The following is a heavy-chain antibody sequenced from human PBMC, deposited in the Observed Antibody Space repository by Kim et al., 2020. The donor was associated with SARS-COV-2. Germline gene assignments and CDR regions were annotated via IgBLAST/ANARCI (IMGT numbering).Heavy chain of an antibody. V-gene: IGHV4-34*01. J-gene: IGHJ5*02. CDR1: GGSFSGYY. CDR3: ARRRGGYCSGGSCSLRYNWFDP. D-gene: IGHD2-15*01. Sequence: SETLSLTCAVYGGSFSGYYWSWIRQPPGKGLEWIGEINHSGSTNYNPSLKSRVTISVDTSKNQFSLKLSSVTAADTAVYYCARRRGGYCSGGSCSLRYNWFDPWGQGTLVTVSS. CDR2: INHSGST.